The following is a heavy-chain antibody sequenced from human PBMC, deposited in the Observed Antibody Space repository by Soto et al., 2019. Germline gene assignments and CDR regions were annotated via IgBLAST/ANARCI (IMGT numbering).Heavy chain of an antibody. Sequence: ASVKVSCKASGYTFTSYGISWVRQAPGQALEXLGXXXLYXDXTXXAXXXQGRVSMTTDTSTTTAYMEMRSLRSDDTAVYYCARVVPGAEAWFGPWGQGTLVTVS. CDR2: XXLYXDXT. CDR3: ARVVPGAEAWFGP. J-gene: IGHJ5*02. V-gene: IGHV1-18*01. D-gene: IGHD2-2*01. CDR1: GYTFTSYG.